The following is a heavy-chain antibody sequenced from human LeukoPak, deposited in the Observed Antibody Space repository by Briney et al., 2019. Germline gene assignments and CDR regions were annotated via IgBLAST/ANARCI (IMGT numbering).Heavy chain of an antibody. CDR1: AFTLRSYG. CDR2: ISYDGSNK. D-gene: IGHD2-21*02. Sequence: GGSLRLSCAASAFTLRSYGMHWVRPAPGKGREWVAVISYDGSNKYYGDSEKGRFTISRDNSKNTLYLQMNRLRAEDTDVYYCAKDDCGGDCYYPEDAFDIWGQGTVVTVSS. CDR3: AKDDCGGDCYYPEDAFDI. J-gene: IGHJ3*02. V-gene: IGHV3-30*18.